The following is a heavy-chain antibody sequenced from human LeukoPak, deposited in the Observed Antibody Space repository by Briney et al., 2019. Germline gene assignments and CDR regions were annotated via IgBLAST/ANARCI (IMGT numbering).Heavy chain of an antibody. CDR2: IYDSGTT. Sequence: PSETLSLICTVSRGSIRTYYCSWIRQSPGKGPEGIGYIYDSGTTKYNPSLKSRVTISVDTSKNQFSLKLSSVTAADTAVYYCARSGGNYYDTDAFDIWGQGTMVTVSS. J-gene: IGHJ3*02. D-gene: IGHD1-26*01. CDR3: ARSGGNYYDTDAFDI. CDR1: RGSIRTYY. V-gene: IGHV4-59*08.